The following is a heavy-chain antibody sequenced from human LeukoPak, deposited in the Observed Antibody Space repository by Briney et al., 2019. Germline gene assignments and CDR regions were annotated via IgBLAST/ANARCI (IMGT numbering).Heavy chain of an antibody. Sequence: ASVKVSCKAFGYTFTGYWMHWVRQAPGQGPECMGVISPSGGSTIYAQKFKDRVTLTRDMSTSTAYMELSSLRSEDTAVYYCARDNGGTAMAYYYYYYMVVWGKGTTVTISS. CDR2: ISPSGGST. CDR1: GYTFTGYW. V-gene: IGHV1-46*01. D-gene: IGHD5-18*01. J-gene: IGHJ6*03. CDR3: ARDNGGTAMAYYYYYYMVV.